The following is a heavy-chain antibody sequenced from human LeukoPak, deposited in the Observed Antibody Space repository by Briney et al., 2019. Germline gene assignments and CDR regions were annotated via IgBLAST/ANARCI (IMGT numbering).Heavy chain of an antibody. CDR2: IRYDGSNK. V-gene: IGHV3-30*02. D-gene: IGHD3-3*01. CDR1: GFTFSSYG. J-gene: IGHJ3*02. Sequence: VGSLRLSCAASGFTFSSYGMHWVRQAPGKGLEWVAFIRYDGSNKYYADSVKGRFTISRDNSKNTLYLQMNSLRAEDTAVYYCARYDSDAFDIWGQGTMVTVSS. CDR3: ARYDSDAFDI.